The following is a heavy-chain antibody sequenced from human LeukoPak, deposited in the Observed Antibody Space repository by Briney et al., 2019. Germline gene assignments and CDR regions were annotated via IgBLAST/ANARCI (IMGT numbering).Heavy chain of an antibody. CDR3: ARDGSGSPSGYLYY. V-gene: IGHV4-4*02. D-gene: IGHD3-3*01. Sequence: PSETLSLTCAVSGGSISSSNWWSWVRQPPGKGLEWIGSIYYSGSTYYNPSLKSRVTISVDTSKNQFSLKLSSVTAADTAVYYCARDGSGSPSGYLYYWGQGTLVTVSS. J-gene: IGHJ4*02. CDR1: GGSISSSNW. CDR2: IYYSGST.